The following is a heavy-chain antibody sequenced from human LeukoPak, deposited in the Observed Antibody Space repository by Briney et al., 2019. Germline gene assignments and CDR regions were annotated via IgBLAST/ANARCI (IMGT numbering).Heavy chain of an antibody. CDR1: GGSFSGYY. Sequence: SETLSLTCAVYGGSFSGYYWSWIRQPPGKGLEWIGEINHSGSTNYNPSLKSRVTISVDTSKNQFSLKLSSVTAADTAVYYCARDRYYYDSSGYPIDAFDIWGQGTMVTVSS. J-gene: IGHJ3*02. D-gene: IGHD3-22*01. CDR3: ARDRYYYDSSGYPIDAFDI. CDR2: INHSGST. V-gene: IGHV4-34*01.